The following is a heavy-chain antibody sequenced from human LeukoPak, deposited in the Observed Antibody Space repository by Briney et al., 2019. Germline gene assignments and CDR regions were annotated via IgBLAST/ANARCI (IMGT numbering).Heavy chain of an antibody. J-gene: IGHJ4*02. CDR3: ARGSDTAMVLFYYFDY. CDR1: GFTVSSNY. V-gene: IGHV3-21*01. CDR2: ISSSSSYI. Sequence: PGGSLRLSCAASGFTVSSNYMNWVRQAPGKGLEWVSSISSSSSYIYYADSVKGRFTISRDNAKNSLYLQMNTLRAEDTAVYYCARGSDTAMVLFYYFDYWGQGTLVTVSS. D-gene: IGHD5-18*01.